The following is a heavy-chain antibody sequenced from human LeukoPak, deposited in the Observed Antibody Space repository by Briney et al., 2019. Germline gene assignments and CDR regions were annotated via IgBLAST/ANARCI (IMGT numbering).Heavy chain of an antibody. V-gene: IGHV3-11*04. CDR3: ARSMVYATDNWFDP. Sequence: GGSLRLSCAASGFTFSDYYMSWIRQAPGKGLEWVSYISSSGSTIYYADSVKGRFTISRDNAKNSLYLQMNSLRAEDTAVYYCARSMVYATDNWFDPWGQGTLVTVSS. CDR1: GFTFSDYY. D-gene: IGHD2-8*01. J-gene: IGHJ5*02. CDR2: ISSSGSTI.